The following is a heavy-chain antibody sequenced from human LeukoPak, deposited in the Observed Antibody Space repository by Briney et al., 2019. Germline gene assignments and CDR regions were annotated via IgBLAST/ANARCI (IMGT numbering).Heavy chain of an antibody. CDR2: ISSSGSTI. J-gene: IGHJ4*02. CDR3: ARDLDDFLTGNFDY. CDR1: GFTFSNYW. D-gene: IGHD3-9*01. Sequence: GGSLRLSCAASGFTFSNYWMHWVRQAPGKGLEWVSYISSSGSTIHYADSVRGRFTISRDNAKNSLYLQMNSLSAEDTAVYYCARDLDDFLTGNFDYWGQGTLVTVSS. V-gene: IGHV3-11*01.